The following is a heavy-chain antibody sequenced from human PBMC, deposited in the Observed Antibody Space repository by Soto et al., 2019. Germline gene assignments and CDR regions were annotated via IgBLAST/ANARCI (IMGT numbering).Heavy chain of an antibody. Sequence: SETLSLTCTVSGDSLSSYYWSWIRQPPGKGLEWIGYIYYSGSTNYNPSLESRVTIFLDTSKNQVSLKVSSLTAADTAVYFCARGSTAILPYGMDVWGQGTTVTVSS. CDR1: GDSLSSYY. CDR2: IYYSGST. V-gene: IGHV4-59*01. J-gene: IGHJ6*02. CDR3: ARGSTAILPYGMDV. D-gene: IGHD5-18*01.